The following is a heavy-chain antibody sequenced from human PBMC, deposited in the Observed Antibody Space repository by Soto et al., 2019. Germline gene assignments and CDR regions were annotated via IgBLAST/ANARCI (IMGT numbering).Heavy chain of an antibody. CDR2: ISGSGGST. Sequence: EVQLLESGGGLVQPGGSLRLSCAASGFTFSSYAMSWVRQAPGKGLEWVSAISGSGGSTYYADSVKGRFTISRDNSKNTLYLQMNSLRAEDTDVYYCASYPLRYFDCPLFVGDAFDIWGQGTMVTVSS. V-gene: IGHV3-23*01. D-gene: IGHD3-9*01. J-gene: IGHJ3*02. CDR3: ASYPLRYFDCPLFVGDAFDI. CDR1: GFTFSSYA.